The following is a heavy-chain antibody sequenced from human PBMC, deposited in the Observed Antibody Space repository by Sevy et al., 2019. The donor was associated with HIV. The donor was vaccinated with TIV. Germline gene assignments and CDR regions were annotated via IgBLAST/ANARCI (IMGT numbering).Heavy chain of an antibody. Sequence: ASVKVSCKASGGTFSSYAISWVRQAPGQGLEWMGGIIPIFGTANYAQKFQGRVTITADESTSTAYMELSSLRSEDTAVYYCARDGNSSSWLYYFDYWGQGTLVTVSS. CDR1: GGTFSSYA. CDR2: IIPIFGTA. J-gene: IGHJ4*02. D-gene: IGHD6-13*01. V-gene: IGHV1-69*13. CDR3: ARDGNSSSWLYYFDY.